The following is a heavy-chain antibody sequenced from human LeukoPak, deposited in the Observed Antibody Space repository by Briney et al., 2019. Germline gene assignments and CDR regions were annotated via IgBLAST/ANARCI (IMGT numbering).Heavy chain of an antibody. J-gene: IGHJ1*01. V-gene: IGHV3-23*01. CDR1: GFTFSSYA. Sequence: PGGSLRLSCAASGFTFSSYAMSWVRQAPGKGLEWVSVISGNGGSTSYADSVKGRFTISRDDSKDTLYLQMNGLRAGDTATYYCVKHGYSSGWPQVPSQHWGQGTLVTVSS. CDR2: ISGNGGST. CDR3: VKHGYSSGWPQVPSQH. D-gene: IGHD3-22*01.